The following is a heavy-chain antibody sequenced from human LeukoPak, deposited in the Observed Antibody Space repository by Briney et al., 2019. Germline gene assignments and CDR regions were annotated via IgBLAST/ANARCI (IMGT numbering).Heavy chain of an antibody. CDR2: ISGSGGRT. J-gene: IGHJ4*02. V-gene: IGHV3-23*01. CDR3: AKEPQGGNYDSWSGYYLDY. CDR1: GFTFSSYA. D-gene: IGHD3-3*01. Sequence: PGGSLRLSCAATGFTFSSYAMSSVRQAQGKGLEWVSGISGSGGRTYYADSVKGRFTISRDNSKNTLYLQMNSLRAEDTAVYYCAKEPQGGNYDSWSGYYLDYWGQGTLVTVSS.